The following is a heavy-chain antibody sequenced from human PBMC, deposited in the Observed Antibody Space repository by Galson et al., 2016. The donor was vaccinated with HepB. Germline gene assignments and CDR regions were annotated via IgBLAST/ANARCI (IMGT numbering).Heavy chain of an antibody. V-gene: IGHV3-23*01. CDR2: ISGSAGST. D-gene: IGHD2-21*02. Sequence: LRLSCAASGFTFHRYAMSWVRQPPGKGLEWVSTISGSAGSTYYAESVKGRFTISRDNAKNTLYLEMTSLTAADTALYYCAKDTGSSLVSAILYYFDSWGQGTLVTVSS. CDR1: GFTFHRYA. J-gene: IGHJ4*02. CDR3: AKDTGSSLVSAILYYFDS.